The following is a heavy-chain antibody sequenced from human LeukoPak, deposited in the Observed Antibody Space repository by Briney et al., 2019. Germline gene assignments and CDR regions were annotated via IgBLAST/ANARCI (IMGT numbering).Heavy chain of an antibody. J-gene: IGHJ4*02. V-gene: IGHV4-39*01. CDR3: ARRQGYCSSTSCPFDY. Sequence: SETLSLTCTVSGGSISSSSYYWGWIRQPPRKGLEWIWSIYYSGSTYYNPSLKSRVTISVDTSKNQFSLKLSSVTAADTAVYYCARRQGYCSSTSCPFDYWGQGTLVTVSS. D-gene: IGHD2-2*01. CDR1: GGSISSSSYY. CDR2: IYYSGST.